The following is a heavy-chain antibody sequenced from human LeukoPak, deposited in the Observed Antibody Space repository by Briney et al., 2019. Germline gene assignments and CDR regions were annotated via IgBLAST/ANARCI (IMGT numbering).Heavy chain of an antibody. CDR2: IRSDGGTI. D-gene: IGHD4-17*01. J-gene: IGHJ4*02. CDR3: ARETTASGNFFDS. Sequence: PGGSLRLSCAASGFTFSSHWMHRVRQTPGKGLVWVSRIRSDGGTIDYADSVRGRFTISRDNAKNTLSLQMNSLRAEDTAVYYCARETTASGNFFDSWGQGTLVTVSS. CDR1: GFTFSSHW. V-gene: IGHV3-74*01.